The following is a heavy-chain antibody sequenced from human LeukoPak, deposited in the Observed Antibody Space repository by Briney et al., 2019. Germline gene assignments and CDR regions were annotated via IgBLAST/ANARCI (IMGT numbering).Heavy chain of an antibody. CDR2: MHYIGST. CDR3: ARETDYYDSSGSHWYFDL. J-gene: IGHJ2*01. D-gene: IGHD3-22*01. CDR1: GVSISSYY. Sequence: RASETLSLTCSVSGVSISSYYWSWIRQPPGKGLEWIGYMHYIGSTNYNPSLKSRVTISVDTSKNQFSLKLSSVTAADTAVYYCARETDYYDSSGSHWYFDLWGRGTLVTVSS. V-gene: IGHV4-59*01.